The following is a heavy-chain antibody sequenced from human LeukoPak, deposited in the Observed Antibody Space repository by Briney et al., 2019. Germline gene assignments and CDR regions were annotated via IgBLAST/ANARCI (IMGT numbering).Heavy chain of an antibody. CDR2: ISYDGGNK. CDR1: GFTFSSYA. J-gene: IGHJ4*02. CDR3: VSLGYSSSSVRY. D-gene: IGHD6-6*01. V-gene: IGHV3-30*04. Sequence: GGSLRLSCAASGFTFSSYAMSWVRQAPGKGLEWVAIISYDGGNKYYADSVKGRFTISRDNSKNTLYLQMNSLRAEDTAVYFCVSLGYSSSSVRYWGQGTLVTVSS.